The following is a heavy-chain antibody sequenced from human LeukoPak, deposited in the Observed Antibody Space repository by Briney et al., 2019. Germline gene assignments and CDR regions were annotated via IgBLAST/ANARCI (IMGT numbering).Heavy chain of an antibody. V-gene: IGHV1-18*01. J-gene: IGHJ4*02. Sequence: ASVKVSCKASGYTFTSYGISWVRQAPGQGLEWMGWINAYNGNTNYAQKLQGRVTMTTDTSTSTAYMELRSLRSDDTAVYYCARLPVPRNAYGDYYFDYWGQGTLVTVSS. CDR2: INAYNGNT. CDR1: GYTFTSYG. D-gene: IGHD4-17*01. CDR3: ARLPVPRNAYGDYYFDY.